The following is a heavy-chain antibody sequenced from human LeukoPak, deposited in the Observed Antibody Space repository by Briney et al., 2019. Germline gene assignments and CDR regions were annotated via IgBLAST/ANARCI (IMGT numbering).Heavy chain of an antibody. D-gene: IGHD5-18*01. V-gene: IGHV5-51*01. CDR1: ECSFTNYW. CDR3: ARQDGYGLYYFDY. Sequence: GESLKISCKGSECSFTNYWIAWVRQMPGKGLEWMGIIYPGDSDTRYNPSFQGQVTISVDKSISTAYLQWSSLKASDTAMYYCARQDGYGLYYFDYWGQGTLVTVSS. J-gene: IGHJ4*02. CDR2: IYPGDSDT.